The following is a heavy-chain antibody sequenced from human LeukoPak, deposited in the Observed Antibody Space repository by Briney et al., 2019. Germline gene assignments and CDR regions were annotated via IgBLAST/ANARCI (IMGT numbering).Heavy chain of an antibody. J-gene: IGHJ5*02. V-gene: IGHV4-38-2*02. CDR3: ARAIYDFWSGYYPPTRYNWFDP. D-gene: IGHD3-3*01. CDR1: GYSISSGYY. CDR2: IYHSGST. Sequence: SEILSLTCTVSGYSISSGYYWGWIRQPPGKGLEWIGSIYHSGSTYYNPSLKSRVTISVDTSKNQFSLKLSSVTAADTAVYYCARAIYDFWSGYYPPTRYNWFDPWGQGTLVTVSS.